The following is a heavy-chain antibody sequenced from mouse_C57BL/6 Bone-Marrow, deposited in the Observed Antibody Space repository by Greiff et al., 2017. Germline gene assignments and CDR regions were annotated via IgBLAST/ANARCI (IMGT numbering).Heavy chain of an antibody. CDR1: GFNIKDDY. Sequence: VQLQQSGAELVRPGASVKLSCTASGFNIKDDYMHWVKQRPEQGLEWIGWIDPENGDTAYASKFQGKATITADTSSNTAYLQLSSLTSEDTAVYYCTTGDYDGAMDYWGQGTSVTVSS. V-gene: IGHV14-4*01. J-gene: IGHJ4*01. CDR2: IDPENGDT. CDR3: TTGDYDGAMDY. D-gene: IGHD2-4*01.